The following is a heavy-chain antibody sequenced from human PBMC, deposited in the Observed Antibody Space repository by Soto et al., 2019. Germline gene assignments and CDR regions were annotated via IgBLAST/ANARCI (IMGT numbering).Heavy chain of an antibody. Sequence: EVRLVESGGGLVQPGGSLRLSCAASGFIVSGIFMTWVRQVPGKGPEWVSTLSSDDKTYYADSVRGRFTISRDSSKNTLFLQMNTLRAEDTGVYHCARDIFGGSYDFWHGGQGTLVTVSS. D-gene: IGHD3-3*01. CDR2: LSSDDKT. V-gene: IGHV3-66*01. CDR1: GFIVSGIF. CDR3: ARDIFGGSYDFWH. J-gene: IGHJ4*02.